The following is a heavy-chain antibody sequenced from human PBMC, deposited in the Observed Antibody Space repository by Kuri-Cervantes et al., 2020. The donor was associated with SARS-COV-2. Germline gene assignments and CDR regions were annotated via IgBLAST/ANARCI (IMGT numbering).Heavy chain of an antibody. V-gene: IGHV3-33*08. D-gene: IGHD2-21*02. J-gene: IGHJ2*01. CDR3: ARHPLSYCGGGCSSPSWYFDL. CDR1: GFTFSSYG. Sequence: GESLKISCAASGFTFSSYGMHWVRRAPGKGLEWVAVIWYDGSNKYYADSVKGRFTISRDNSKNTLYLQMNSLRAEDTAVYYCARHPLSYCGGGCSSPSWYFDLWGRGTLVTVSS. CDR2: IWYDGSNK.